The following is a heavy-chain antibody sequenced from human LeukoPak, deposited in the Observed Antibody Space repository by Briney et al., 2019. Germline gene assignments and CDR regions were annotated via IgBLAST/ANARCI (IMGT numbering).Heavy chain of an antibody. D-gene: IGHD2-2*01. CDR2: ISDSGIST. J-gene: IGHJ4*02. CDR1: GFTFRSFA. V-gene: IGHV3-23*01. CDR3: AQDTGQLR. Sequence: PGGSLRLSCAASGFTFRSFAMSWVRQAPGKGLEWVSAISDSGISTYFADSVKGRFTISRDNSKNTLYLQMNSLRAEDTAVYYCAQDTGQLRWGQGTLVTVSS.